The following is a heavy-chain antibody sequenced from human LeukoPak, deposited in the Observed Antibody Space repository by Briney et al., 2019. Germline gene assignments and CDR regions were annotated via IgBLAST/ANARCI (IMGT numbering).Heavy chain of an antibody. V-gene: IGHV4-34*01. CDR2: INHSGST. CDR1: GGSFSGYY. D-gene: IGHD2-2*01. J-gene: IGHJ6*03. CDR3: ARVVYCSSTSCFNYYYYYYMDV. Sequence: PSETLSLTCAVYGGSFSGYYWSWIRQPPGKGLEWIGEINHSGSTNYNPSLKSRVTISVDTSKNQFSLKPSSVTAADTAVYYCARVVYCSSTSCFNYYYYYYMDVWGKGTTVTVSS.